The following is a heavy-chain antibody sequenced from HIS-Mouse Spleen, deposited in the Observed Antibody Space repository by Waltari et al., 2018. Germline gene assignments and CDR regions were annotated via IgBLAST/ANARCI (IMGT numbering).Heavy chain of an antibody. Sequence: EVQLVESGGGLIQPGGSLRLSCAASGFSVSSNYMSWVRQAPGKGLEWVSVIYSGGSTYYADSVKGRFTISRDNSKNTLYLQMNSLRAEDTAVYYCAGGVGSSWYYFDYWGQGTLVTVSS. CDR3: AGGVGSSWYYFDY. CDR1: GFSVSSNY. D-gene: IGHD6-13*01. CDR2: IYSGGST. V-gene: IGHV3-53*01. J-gene: IGHJ4*02.